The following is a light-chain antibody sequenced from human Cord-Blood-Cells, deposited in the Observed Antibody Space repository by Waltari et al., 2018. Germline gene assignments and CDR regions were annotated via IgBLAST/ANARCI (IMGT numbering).Light chain of an antibody. CDR1: SSDVGGYNY. Sequence: QSALTQPASVSGSPGQSITISCTGTSSDVGGYNYVSWHQQHPGKAPKLMLYDVSKRPSGVSNRFSGSKSGNTASLTISGLQAEDEADYYCSSYTSSSTNWVFGGGTKLTVL. CDR3: SSYTSSSTNWV. V-gene: IGLV2-14*01. J-gene: IGLJ3*02. CDR2: DVS.